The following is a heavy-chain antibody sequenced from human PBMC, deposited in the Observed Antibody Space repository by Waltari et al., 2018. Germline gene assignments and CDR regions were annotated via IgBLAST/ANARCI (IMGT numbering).Heavy chain of an antibody. CDR1: QFTFSSYW. D-gene: IGHD3-9*01. V-gene: IGHV3-7*01. CDR3: ARDIDRYYFDY. Sequence: EVQLVESGGGLVQPGGSLRLSCSASQFTFSSYWMSWVRQAPGKGLEWVANIRQEASEKFYVDSVKGRFTISRDNAKNSVYLQMNSLRAEDTALYYCARDIDRYYFDYWGHGTLVIVSS. CDR2: IRQEASEK. J-gene: IGHJ4*01.